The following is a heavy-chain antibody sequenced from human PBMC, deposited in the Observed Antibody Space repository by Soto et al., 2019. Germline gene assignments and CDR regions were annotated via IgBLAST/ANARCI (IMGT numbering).Heavy chain of an antibody. Sequence: ASVKVSCKASGYTFTSYAMHWVRQAPGQRLEWMGWINAGNGNTKYSQKFQGRVTITRDTSANTVYMELSSLGSEDTAVYYCARDPNCSGGSCYAIGFDYWGQGTLVTVSS. J-gene: IGHJ4*02. CDR2: INAGNGNT. CDR1: GYTFTSYA. CDR3: ARDPNCSGGSCYAIGFDY. V-gene: IGHV1-3*01. D-gene: IGHD2-15*01.